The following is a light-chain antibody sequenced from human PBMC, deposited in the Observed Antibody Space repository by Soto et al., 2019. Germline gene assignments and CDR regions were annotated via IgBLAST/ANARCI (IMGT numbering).Light chain of an antibody. CDR2: DVS. CDR1: QSVSHY. CDR3: QQRSKWPLCT. J-gene: IGKJ2*02. Sequence: EIILTQSPATLYLSPGDRATLSCRASQSVSHYLAWYQQKPGQAPRLLIYDVSNRATGIPARFSGSGSGTAFTLTISSLEPEDFAAYFCQQRSKWPLCTFGQGTKLEIK. V-gene: IGKV3-11*01.